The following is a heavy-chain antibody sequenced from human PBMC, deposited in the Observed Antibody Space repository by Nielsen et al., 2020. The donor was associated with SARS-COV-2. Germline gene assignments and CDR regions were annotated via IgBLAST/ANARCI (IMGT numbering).Heavy chain of an antibody. CDR1: GFTFSSTW. D-gene: IGHD3-3*01. J-gene: IGHJ6*03. CDR2: INPSGSGT. Sequence: GESLKISCSASGFTFSSTWMDWVRQAPGQGLVWVSRINPSGSGTAYADSVKGRFAVSRDNAGNTVVLQIHSLRVKDTAVYYCAGGADFWSGTQKYYMDVWGKGTTVIVSS. CDR3: AGGADFWSGTQKYYMDV. V-gene: IGHV3-74*01.